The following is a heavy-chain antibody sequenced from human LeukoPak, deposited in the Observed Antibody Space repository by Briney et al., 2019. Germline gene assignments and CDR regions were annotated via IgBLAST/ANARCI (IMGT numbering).Heavy chain of an antibody. CDR3: AGYPITGTTFSQH. V-gene: IGHV4-59*01. J-gene: IGHJ4*02. CDR1: GGSISSYY. Sequence: SETLSLICTVSGGSISSYYWSWIRQPPGKGLEWIGYIYYSGSTNYNPSLKSRVTISVDTSKNQFSLKLSSVTAADTAVYYCAGYPITGTTFSQHWGQGTLVTVSS. CDR2: IYYSGST. D-gene: IGHD1-20*01.